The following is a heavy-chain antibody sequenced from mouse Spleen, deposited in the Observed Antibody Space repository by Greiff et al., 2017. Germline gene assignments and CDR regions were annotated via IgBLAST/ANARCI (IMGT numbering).Heavy chain of an antibody. D-gene: IGHD2-14*01. CDR3: TLFLNRYGYFDV. CDR1: GFNIKDDY. J-gene: IGHJ1*01. Sequence: EVQLQQSGAELVRPGASVKLSCTASGFNIKDDYMHWVKQRPEQGLEWIGWIDPENGDTEYASKFQGKATITADTSSNTAYLQLSSLTSEDTAVYYCTLFLNRYGYFDVWGAGTTVTVSS. CDR2: IDPENGDT. V-gene: IGHV14-4*01.